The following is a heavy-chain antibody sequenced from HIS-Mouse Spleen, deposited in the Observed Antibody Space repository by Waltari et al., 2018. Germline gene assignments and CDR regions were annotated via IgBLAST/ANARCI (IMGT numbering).Heavy chain of an antibody. J-gene: IGHJ4*02. CDR3: ARVSSGGSDFDY. Sequence: QVQLVQSGAEVKTPGASVKVSCKASGSTFPGHYMHSVRQAPGQGREWRGWINPNSGGTNYAQKFQGRVTMTRDTSISTAYMELSRLRSDDTAVYYCARVSSGGSDFDYWGQGTLVTVSS. V-gene: IGHV1-2*02. CDR2: INPNSGGT. CDR1: GSTFPGHY. D-gene: IGHD3-16*01.